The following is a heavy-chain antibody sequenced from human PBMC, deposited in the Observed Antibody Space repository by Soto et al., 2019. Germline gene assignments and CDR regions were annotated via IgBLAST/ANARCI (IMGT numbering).Heavy chain of an antibody. J-gene: IGHJ6*03. Sequence: QVQLQESGPGLVKPSGTLSLTCAVSSASVRSSNWWSWVRQTPAKGLEWIGQIHHSGSTNYNPSLTSRVTMSVDKSKNHYSLKLSSVTGADTAVYYCARGGYYFDMDVWGRGITVTVSS. D-gene: IGHD1-26*01. V-gene: IGHV4-4*02. CDR1: SASVRSSNW. CDR3: ARGGYYFDMDV. CDR2: IHHSGST.